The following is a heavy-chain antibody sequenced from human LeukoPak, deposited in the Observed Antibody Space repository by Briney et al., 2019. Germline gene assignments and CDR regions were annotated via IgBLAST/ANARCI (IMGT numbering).Heavy chain of an antibody. J-gene: IGHJ3*02. CDR3: GRGGYLYDSIGRNAFDI. CDR1: GGTFSSYS. CDR2: INPNSGGT. D-gene: IGHD3-22*01. Sequence: RASVKVSCKASGGTFSSYSISWVRQAPGQGLEWMGWINPNSGGTNYTQKFQGRVTMTRDTSISPAYMELSTLRSDDTAVYYCGRGGYLYDSIGRNAFDIWGHGKMVTVSS. V-gene: IGHV1-2*02.